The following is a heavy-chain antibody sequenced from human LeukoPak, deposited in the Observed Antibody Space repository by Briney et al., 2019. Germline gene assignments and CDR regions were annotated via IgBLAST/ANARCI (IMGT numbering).Heavy chain of an antibody. D-gene: IGHD4-17*01. CDR1: GGSISSYY. V-gene: IGHV4-59*08. CDR2: IYYSGST. CDR3: ARRAVTNTRNYFDY. Sequence: PSETLSLTCTVSGGSISSYYWSWIRQPPGKGLEWIGYIYYSGSTNYNPSLKSRVTISVDTSKNQFSLKLSSVTAADTAVYYCARRAVTNTRNYFDYWGQGTLVTVSS. J-gene: IGHJ4*02.